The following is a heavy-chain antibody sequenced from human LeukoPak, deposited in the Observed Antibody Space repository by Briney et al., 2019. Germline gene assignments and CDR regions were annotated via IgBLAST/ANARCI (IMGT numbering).Heavy chain of an antibody. D-gene: IGHD2-15*01. CDR3: AKDLKGYCSGGSCGPFDY. Sequence: GGSLRLSCAASGFTFSSYGMHWVRQAPGKGLEWVAAISYDASNKYYADSVKGRFTISRDNSKNTLYLKMNSLRAEDTAVYYCAKDLKGYCSGGSCGPFDYWGQGTLVTVSS. CDR1: GFTFSSYG. V-gene: IGHV3-30*18. J-gene: IGHJ4*02. CDR2: ISYDASNK.